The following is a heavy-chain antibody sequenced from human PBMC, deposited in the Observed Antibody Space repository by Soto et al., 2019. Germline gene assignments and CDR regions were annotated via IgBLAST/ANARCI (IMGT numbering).Heavy chain of an antibody. CDR1: GFTFSSYA. D-gene: IGHD5-18*01. CDR3: AKDSFTGYSYGYGYYGMDV. J-gene: IGHJ6*02. V-gene: IGHV3-23*01. CDR2: ISGSGGST. Sequence: GGSLRLSCAASGFTFSSYAMSWVRQAPGKGLEWVSAISGSGGSTYYADSVKGRFTISRDNSKNTLYLQMNSLRAEDTAVYYCAKDSFTGYSYGYGYYGMDVWGQGTTVTVSS.